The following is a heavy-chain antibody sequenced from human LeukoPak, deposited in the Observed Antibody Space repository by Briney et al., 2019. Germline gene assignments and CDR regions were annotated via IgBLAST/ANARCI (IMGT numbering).Heavy chain of an antibody. CDR3: ARVDGYSSSWTTTFFDY. CDR2: IYYSGST. Sequence: KPSETLSLTCAVYGGSFSGYYWSWIRQPPGRGLEWIGSIYYSGSTYYNPSLKSRVTISVDTSKNQFSLKLSSVTTADTAVYYCARVDGYSSSWTTTFFDYWGQGTLVTVSS. CDR1: GGSFSGYY. J-gene: IGHJ4*02. V-gene: IGHV4-34*01. D-gene: IGHD6-13*01.